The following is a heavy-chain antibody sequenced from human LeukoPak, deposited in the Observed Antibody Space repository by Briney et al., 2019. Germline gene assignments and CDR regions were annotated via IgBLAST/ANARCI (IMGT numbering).Heavy chain of an antibody. CDR1: GGSISSYY. CDR3: ARAKYYYDSSGYFSPYYYMDV. V-gene: IGHV4-34*01. Sequence: SETLSLTCTVSGGSISSYYWSWIRQPPGKGLEWIGEINHSGSTNYNPSLKSRVTISVDTSKNQFSLKLSSVTAADTAVYYCARAKYYYDSSGYFSPYYYMDVWGKGTTVTVSS. D-gene: IGHD3-22*01. CDR2: INHSGST. J-gene: IGHJ6*03.